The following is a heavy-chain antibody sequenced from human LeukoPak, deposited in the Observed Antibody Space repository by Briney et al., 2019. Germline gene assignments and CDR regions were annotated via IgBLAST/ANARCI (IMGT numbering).Heavy chain of an antibody. D-gene: IGHD1-26*01. Sequence: SETLSLTCTVSGGSISSGDYYWSWIRQPPGKGLEWIGYIYYSGSTYYNPSLKSRVTISVDTSKNQFSLKLSSVTAADTAVYYCARGRKLIVGATVYYYYMDVWGKGTTVTVSS. J-gene: IGHJ6*03. V-gene: IGHV4-30-4*08. CDR3: ARGRKLIVGATVYYYYMDV. CDR1: GGSISSGDYY. CDR2: IYYSGST.